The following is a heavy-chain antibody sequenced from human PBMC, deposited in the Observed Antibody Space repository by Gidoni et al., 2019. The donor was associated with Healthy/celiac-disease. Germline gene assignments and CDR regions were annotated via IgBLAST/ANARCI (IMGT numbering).Heavy chain of an antibody. J-gene: IGHJ5*02. D-gene: IGHD3-3*01. CDR2: IGTAGDT. CDR1: GFTFRSYD. Sequence: EVQLVESGGGLVQPGGSLRLSCAASGFTFRSYDMHWVRQATGKGLEWVSAIGTAGDTYYPGSVKGRFTISRENAKNSLYLQMNSLRAGDTAVYYCTRGSWYYDFWSGLIDPWGQGTLVTVSS. CDR3: TRGSWYYDFWSGLIDP. V-gene: IGHV3-13*04.